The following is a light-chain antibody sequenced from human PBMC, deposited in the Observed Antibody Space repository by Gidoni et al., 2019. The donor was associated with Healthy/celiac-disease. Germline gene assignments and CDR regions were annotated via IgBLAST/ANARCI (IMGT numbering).Light chain of an antibody. CDR1: QSVLYSYNNKNY. CDR2: WAS. Sequence: DIVMTQSPDSLSVSLGERATINCKSSQSVLYSYNNKNYLAWYQKKPGQPPKLLIYWASSRESGVPDRFSGSGSGTDFTLTISSLQAEDVAVYYCQQYYSTPPTFGQGTKLEIK. CDR3: QQYYSTPPT. J-gene: IGKJ2*01. V-gene: IGKV4-1*01.